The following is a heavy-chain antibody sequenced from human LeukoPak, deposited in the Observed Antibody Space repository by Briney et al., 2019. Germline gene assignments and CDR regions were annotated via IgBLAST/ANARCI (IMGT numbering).Heavy chain of an antibody. CDR2: INHSGST. D-gene: IGHD2-2*01. V-gene: IGHV4-34*01. CDR3: ARRVVPAADAQFDAFDI. Sequence: PSETLSLTCAVYGGSFSGYYWSWIRQPPGKGLEWIGEINHSGSTNYNPSLKSRVTISVDTSKNQFSLKLSSVTAADTAVYYCARRVVPAADAQFDAFDIWGQGTMVTVSS. J-gene: IGHJ3*02. CDR1: GGSFSGYY.